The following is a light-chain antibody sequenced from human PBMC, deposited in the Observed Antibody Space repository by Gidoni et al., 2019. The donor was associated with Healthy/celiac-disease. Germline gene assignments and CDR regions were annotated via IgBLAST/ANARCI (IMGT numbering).Light chain of an antibody. CDR2: AAS. CDR1: QSISSY. CDR3: QQSYSTPFYT. J-gene: IGKJ2*01. Sequence: DIQMTQSPSSLSASVGDRVTITCRASQSISSYLNWYQQKPGKAPKLLIYAASSLQSRVPSRFSGSGSGTDFTLTISSLQPEDFATYYCQQSYSTPFYTFGQGTKLEIK. V-gene: IGKV1-39*01.